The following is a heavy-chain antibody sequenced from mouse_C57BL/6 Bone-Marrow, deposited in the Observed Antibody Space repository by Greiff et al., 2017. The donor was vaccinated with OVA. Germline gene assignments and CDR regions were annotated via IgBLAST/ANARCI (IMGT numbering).Heavy chain of an antibody. J-gene: IGHJ4*01. Sequence: QLQLKESGPGLVQPSQSLSITCTVSGFSLTSYGVHWVRQSPGKGLEWLGVIWSGGSTDYNAAFISRLSISKDNSKSQVFLKRNSLQADDTAIYYCARPSMDYWGQGTSVTVSS. CDR3: ARPSMDY. V-gene: IGHV2-2*01. CDR1: GFSLTSYG. CDR2: IWSGGST.